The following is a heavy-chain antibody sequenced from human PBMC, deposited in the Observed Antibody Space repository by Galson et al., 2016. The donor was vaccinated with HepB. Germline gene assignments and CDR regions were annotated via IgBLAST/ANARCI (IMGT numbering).Heavy chain of an antibody. D-gene: IGHD3-16*01. Sequence: PALVKPTQTLTLTCTFSGFSLSTSGVGVGWIRQPPGKALEWLALIYWNDDKRYSPSLESRLIITKDTSKNQVVLTMTNMDPVDTATYYCAHRFNGLGELPNPFFDYWGQGTLVTVSS. CDR1: GFSLSTSGVG. CDR2: IYWNDDK. CDR3: AHRFNGLGELPNPFFDY. V-gene: IGHV2-5*01. J-gene: IGHJ4*02.